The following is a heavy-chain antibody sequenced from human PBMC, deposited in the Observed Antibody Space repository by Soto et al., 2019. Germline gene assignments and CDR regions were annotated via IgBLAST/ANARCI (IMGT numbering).Heavy chain of an antibody. J-gene: IGHJ6*02. CDR1: GSTFSNDW. V-gene: IGHV3-74*01. Sequence: GGSLRLSCSVSGSTFSNDWMHWVRQAPGKGLVWVSHINSDGSSTNYADFVKGRFTIARDNAKNTVYLQMNSLRAEDTAVYYCARDRSYSLDVWGQGTTVTVTS. CDR2: INSDGSST. CDR3: ARDRSYSLDV.